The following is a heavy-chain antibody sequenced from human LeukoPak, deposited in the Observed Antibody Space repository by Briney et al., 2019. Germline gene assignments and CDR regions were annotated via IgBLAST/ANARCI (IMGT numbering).Heavy chain of an antibody. CDR3: ARDGEGDGPGSYRGYYYYGMDV. D-gene: IGHD3-10*01. CDR1: GFTFSNYG. Sequence: GRSLILSCAASGFTFSNYGMHWVRQAPGKGLEWVAVIWYDGSNKYYADSVKGRFTISRDNSKNTLYLQMNSLRAEDTAVYYCARDGEGDGPGSYRGYYYYGMDVWGKGTTVTVSS. V-gene: IGHV3-33*01. CDR2: IWYDGSNK. J-gene: IGHJ6*04.